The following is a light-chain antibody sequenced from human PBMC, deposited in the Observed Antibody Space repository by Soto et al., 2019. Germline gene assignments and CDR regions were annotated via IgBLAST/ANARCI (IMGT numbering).Light chain of an antibody. J-gene: IGKJ3*01. CDR3: QQSYAYPNK. CDR2: AAS. V-gene: IGKV1-39*01. CDR1: QSISTY. Sequence: DIQMTQSPSSLSASVGDRVTITCRSSQSISTYLSWYHQEPRKAPRLVIYAASSLQSGVSSRFSGSGSGTEFTLTISSLQREDFGTYYCQQSYAYPNKFGPGTKVDIK.